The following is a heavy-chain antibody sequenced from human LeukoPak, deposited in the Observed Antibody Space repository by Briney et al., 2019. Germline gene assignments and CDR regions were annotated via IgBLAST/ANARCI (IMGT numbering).Heavy chain of an antibody. Sequence: PSETLSLTCTVSGGSISSYYWSWIRQPPGKGLEWIGYIYYSGSTNYNPSLKSRVTISVDTSKNQFSLKLSSVTAADTAVYYCASYRAAAGTGWFDPWGQGTLDTVSS. V-gene: IGHV4-59*01. CDR2: IYYSGST. CDR3: ASYRAAAGTGWFDP. D-gene: IGHD6-13*01. CDR1: GGSISSYY. J-gene: IGHJ5*02.